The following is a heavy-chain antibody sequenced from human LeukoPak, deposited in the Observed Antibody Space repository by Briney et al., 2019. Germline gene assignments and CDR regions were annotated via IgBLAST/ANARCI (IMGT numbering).Heavy chain of an antibody. D-gene: IGHD3-3*01. J-gene: IGHJ3*02. Sequence: GGSLRLSCAASGFAFSIYSMNWVRQAPGKGLEWVSGISWNSGSIGYADSVKGRFTISRDNAKNSLYLQMNSLRAEDMALYYCARGDFWSVDAFDIWGQGTMVTVSS. CDR2: ISWNSGSI. CDR3: ARGDFWSVDAFDI. CDR1: GFAFSIYS. V-gene: IGHV3-9*03.